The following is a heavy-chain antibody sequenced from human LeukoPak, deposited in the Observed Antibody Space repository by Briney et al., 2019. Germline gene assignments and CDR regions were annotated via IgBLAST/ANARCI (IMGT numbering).Heavy chain of an antibody. D-gene: IGHD3-22*01. CDR3: ATWVCFYDSSGFDY. Sequence: ASVKVSCKVSGYTLTELSMHWVRQAPGKGLEWMGGFDPEDGETIYAQKFQGRVTMTEDTSTDTAYMELSSLRSEDTAVYYCATWVCFYDSSGFDYWGQGTLVTVSS. V-gene: IGHV1-24*01. CDR1: GYTLTELS. J-gene: IGHJ4*02. CDR2: FDPEDGET.